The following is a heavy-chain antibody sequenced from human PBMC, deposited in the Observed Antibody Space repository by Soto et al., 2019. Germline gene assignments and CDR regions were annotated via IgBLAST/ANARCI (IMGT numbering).Heavy chain of an antibody. V-gene: IGHV4-59*01. CDR2: IYYSGST. CDR3: ARQQWLVLNAFGI. D-gene: IGHD6-19*01. J-gene: IGHJ3*02. Sequence: PSETLSLTCTVSGGSISSYYWSWIRQPPGKGLEWIGYIYYSGSTNYNPSLKSRVTISVDTSKNQFSLKLSSVTAADTAVYYCARQQWLVLNAFGIWGQGTMVTVS. CDR1: GGSISSYY.